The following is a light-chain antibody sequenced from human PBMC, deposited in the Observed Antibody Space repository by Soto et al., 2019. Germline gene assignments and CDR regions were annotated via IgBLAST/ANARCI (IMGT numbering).Light chain of an antibody. CDR1: QEINSW. CDR3: QQSKSCPLT. J-gene: IGKJ4*01. Sequence: EIQMTQSPSSVSASVGDRVTITCRASQEINSWLTWYQQKPGKAPKXLIYIASRLQSGVPSRFRGSGSGTDLSITKSSLQPEDLETYFCQQSKSCPLTVGGGTKVDIK. CDR2: IAS. V-gene: IGKV1-12*01.